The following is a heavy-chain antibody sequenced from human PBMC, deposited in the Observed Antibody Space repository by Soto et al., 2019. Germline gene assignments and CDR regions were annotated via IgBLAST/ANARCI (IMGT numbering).Heavy chain of an antibody. CDR3: ARTFGGHLYSFDF. V-gene: IGHV5-51*03. CDR2: IYPGDSET. Sequence: EVQLVQSGAEVKKPGESLKISCKGSGYTFTSNWIGWLRQMPAKGLEWMGIIYPGDSETRYSPSFQGQVTISADKSINTASLQWSRLNASDTAIYYCARTFGGHLYSFDFWGQGTLVTVSS. D-gene: IGHD3-16*01. J-gene: IGHJ4*02. CDR1: GYTFTSNW.